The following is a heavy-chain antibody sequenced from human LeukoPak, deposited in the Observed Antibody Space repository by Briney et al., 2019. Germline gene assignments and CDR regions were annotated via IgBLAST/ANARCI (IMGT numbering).Heavy chain of an antibody. CDR1: GFTFSSYA. Sequence: GGSLRLSCAASGFTFSSYAMSWVRQAPGKGLEWVSAISGSGGSTYYADSVKGRFTISRDNSKNTLYLQMNSLGAEDTAVYYCAKATRGLVLMVYAILLRAFDIWGQGTMVTVSS. D-gene: IGHD2-8*01. J-gene: IGHJ3*02. V-gene: IGHV3-23*01. CDR2: ISGSGGST. CDR3: AKATRGLVLMVYAILLRAFDI.